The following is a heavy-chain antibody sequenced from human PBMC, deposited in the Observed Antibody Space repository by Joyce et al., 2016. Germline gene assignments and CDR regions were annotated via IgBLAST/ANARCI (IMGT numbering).Heavy chain of an antibody. CDR2: LYLGGST. CDR1: GGSISSAHW. J-gene: IGHJ5*01. V-gene: IGHV4-4*02. CDR3: ARNGAYSQDS. D-gene: IGHD5-12*01. Sequence: QVQLQESGPGLVKPSGTLSLTCAVSGGSISSAHWWSWVRQPPGKGLEWIGELYLGGSTTCNPSLMSRVTISVDKSKNQLSLKMNSVTAADTAVYYCARNGAYSQDSWGQGTLVTVSS.